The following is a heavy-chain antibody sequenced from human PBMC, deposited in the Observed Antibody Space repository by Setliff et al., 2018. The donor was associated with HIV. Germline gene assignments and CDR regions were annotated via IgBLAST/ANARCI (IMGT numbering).Heavy chain of an antibody. CDR2: GHHSGHT. V-gene: IGHV4-4*09. D-gene: IGHD1-26*01. CDR3: ARWESAQKAFNP. CDR1: GVSITSHY. Sequence: PSETLSLTCTVSGVSITSHYWNWIRQSPGKGLEWIGFGHHSGHTRQNPSLASRVTISVDMSKNQFSLKLNSLRAADTAVYYCARWESAQKAFNPWGHGTMVTVSS. J-gene: IGHJ3*01.